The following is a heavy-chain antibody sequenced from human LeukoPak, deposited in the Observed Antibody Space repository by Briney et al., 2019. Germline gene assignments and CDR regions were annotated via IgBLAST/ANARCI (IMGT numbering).Heavy chain of an antibody. J-gene: IGHJ4*02. CDR2: IYYTGST. Sequence: SETLSLTCTVSGSSISSTSYYWGWIRQPPGKGLEWIGSIYYTGSTYYNPSLKSRVTISVDTSKNQFSLKLSSVTAADTAVYYCARLVPDIAVAGTGGPLDYWGQGTLVIVSS. D-gene: IGHD6-19*01. CDR3: ARLVPDIAVAGTGGPLDY. CDR1: GSSISSTSYY. V-gene: IGHV4-39*01.